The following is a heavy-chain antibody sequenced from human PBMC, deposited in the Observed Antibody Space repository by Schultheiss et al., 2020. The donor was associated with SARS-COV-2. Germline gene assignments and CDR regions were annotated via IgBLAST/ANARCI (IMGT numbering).Heavy chain of an antibody. CDR3: ARDPPLGPGDYYGMDV. V-gene: IGHV4-34*01. CDR2: INHSGST. CDR1: GGSFSGYY. Sequence: SETLSLTCAVYGGSFSGYYWSWIRQPPGKGLEWIGEINHSGSTNYNPSLKSRVTISVDTSKNQFSLKLSSVTAADTAVYYCARDPPLGPGDYYGMDVWGQGTTVTVSS. J-gene: IGHJ6*02.